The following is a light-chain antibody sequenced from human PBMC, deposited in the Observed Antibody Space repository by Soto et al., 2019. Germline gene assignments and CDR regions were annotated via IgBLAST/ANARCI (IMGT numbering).Light chain of an antibody. V-gene: IGLV1-44*01. J-gene: IGLJ3*02. CDR3: AVWDDSLNGGV. Sequence: QAVVTQPPSASGAPGQRVTISCSGSSSNIGTNAVNWCQQLPGTAPRLLIYSNDQRPPGVHDRFSGSKSGTSASLGISGLQSEDEADYFCAVWDDSLNGGVFGGGTKLTVL. CDR2: SND. CDR1: SSNIGTNA.